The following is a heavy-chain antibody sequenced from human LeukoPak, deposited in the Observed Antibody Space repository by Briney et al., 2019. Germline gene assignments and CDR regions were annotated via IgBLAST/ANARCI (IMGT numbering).Heavy chain of an antibody. CDR3: AQAEKRESGHRFQH. CDR1: GFTFSSQA. V-gene: IGHV3-23*01. Sequence: GGSLRLSCAASGFTFSSQAMSWVRQAPGKGLERVSTISGSYSSTYYADSVKGRFTISRDNSKNTLYLEMNSLRADDTAVYYCAQAEKRESGHRFQHWGQGILVTVSS. D-gene: IGHD3-3*01. J-gene: IGHJ1*01. CDR2: ISGSYSST.